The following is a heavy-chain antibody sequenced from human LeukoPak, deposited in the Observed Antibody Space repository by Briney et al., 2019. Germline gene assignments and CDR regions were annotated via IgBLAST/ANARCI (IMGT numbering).Heavy chain of an antibody. D-gene: IGHD6-6*01. CDR3: ARAPLAARRGWANYYYYMDV. Sequence: GASVKVSCKASGGTFSTYAINWVRQATGQGLEWMGWMNPNSGNTGYAQKFQGRVTITRNTSISTAYMELSSLRSEDTAVYYCARAPLAARRGWANYYYYMDVWGKGTTVTVSS. J-gene: IGHJ6*03. CDR2: MNPNSGNT. CDR1: GGTFSTYA. V-gene: IGHV1-8*03.